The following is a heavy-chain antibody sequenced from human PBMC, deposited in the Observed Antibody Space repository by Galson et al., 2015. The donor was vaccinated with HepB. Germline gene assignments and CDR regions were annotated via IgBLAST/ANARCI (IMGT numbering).Heavy chain of an antibody. D-gene: IGHD6-13*01. CDR3: ARRLTQSGSSWLFGP. CDR2: IFPGDSNT. CDR1: GYSFTNYW. V-gene: IGHV5-51*03. Sequence: QSGAEVKKPGESLKVSCKGSGYSFTNYWIGWVRQMPGKGLEWMGIIFPGDSNTRYSPSFQGQVTISADKSISTAYLQWNSLKASDTAMYYCARRLTQSGSSWLFGPWGQGTLVTVSS. J-gene: IGHJ5*02.